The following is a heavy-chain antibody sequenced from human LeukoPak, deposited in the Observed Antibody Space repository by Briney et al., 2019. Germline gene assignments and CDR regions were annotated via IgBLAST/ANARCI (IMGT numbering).Heavy chain of an antibody. CDR2: INHSGST. D-gene: IGHD6-19*01. CDR3: ARGEWLSNWFDP. J-gene: IGHJ5*02. Sequence: SETLSLTCAVYGGSFSGYYWTLIRQPTGKGLEWIGEINHSGSTNYNPSLKSRVTTSVDTSKNQFSLKLSSVTAADTAVYYCARGEWLSNWFDPWGQGTLVTVSS. CDR1: GGSFSGYY. V-gene: IGHV4-34*01.